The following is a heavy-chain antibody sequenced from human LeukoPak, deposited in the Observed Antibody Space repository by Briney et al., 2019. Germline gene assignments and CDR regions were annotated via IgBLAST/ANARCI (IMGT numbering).Heavy chain of an antibody. D-gene: IGHD1-26*01. V-gene: IGHV3-11*04. Sequence: KPGGSLRLSCAASGFTFRDYYMAWIRQAPGKGLEWVSHISSSVTTVYYADSVRGRFTLSRDNAKNSVSLQMNSLRAEDTAVYYCARDKRKGIVGSTKSYFDYWGQGTLVTVSS. J-gene: IGHJ4*02. CDR1: GFTFRDYY. CDR2: ISSSVTTV. CDR3: ARDKRKGIVGSTKSYFDY.